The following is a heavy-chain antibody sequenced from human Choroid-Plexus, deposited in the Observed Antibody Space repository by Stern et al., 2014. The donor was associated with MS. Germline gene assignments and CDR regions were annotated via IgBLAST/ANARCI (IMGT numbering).Heavy chain of an antibody. CDR3: AKDRQNLTYF. CDR2: VSNDGSNK. Sequence: VQLVESGGCVVQPGRPLRLSWVVSGFTFGRCSIHLVRQAPGKGVEWVAGVSNDGSNKYYRDSVKGRFTISRDNSQNSLYMQMSSLRTEDTAVYYCAKDRQNLTYF. D-gene: IGHD1-7*01. V-gene: IGHV3-30*18. J-gene: IGHJ2*01. CDR1: GFTFGRCS.